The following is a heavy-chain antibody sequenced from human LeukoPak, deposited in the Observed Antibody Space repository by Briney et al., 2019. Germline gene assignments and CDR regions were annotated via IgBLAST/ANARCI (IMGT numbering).Heavy chain of an antibody. V-gene: IGHV3-30*04. CDR3: AKGVTEGRLRYFDWLPFFDY. Sequence: GGSLRLSCAASGFTFSSYAMHWVRQAPGKGLEWVAVISYDGSNKYYADSVKGRFTISRDNSKNTLYLQMNSLRAEDTAVYYCAKGVTEGRLRYFDWLPFFDYWGQGTLVTVSS. J-gene: IGHJ4*02. CDR2: ISYDGSNK. CDR1: GFTFSSYA. D-gene: IGHD3-9*01.